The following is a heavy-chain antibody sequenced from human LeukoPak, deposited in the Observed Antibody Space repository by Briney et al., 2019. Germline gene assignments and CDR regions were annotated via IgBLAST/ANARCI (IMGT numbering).Heavy chain of an antibody. CDR1: GFTVSSNS. CDR2: IYSDNT. Sequence: GGSLRLSCTVSGFTVSSNSMSWVRQAPGKGLEWVSFIYSDNTHYSDSVKGRFTISRDNAKNTLYLQMNSLRAEDTAVYYCARTSEGYCRSTRCWAYYYYMDVWGKGTTVTISS. CDR3: ARTSEGYCRSTRCWAYYYYMDV. D-gene: IGHD2-2*01. V-gene: IGHV3-53*01. J-gene: IGHJ6*03.